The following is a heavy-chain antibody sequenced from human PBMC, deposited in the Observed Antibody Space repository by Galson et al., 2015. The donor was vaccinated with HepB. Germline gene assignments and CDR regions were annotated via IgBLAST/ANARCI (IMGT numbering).Heavy chain of an antibody. V-gene: IGHV4-61*02. CDR2: IYTSGIT. Sequence: TLSLTCTVSGDSISSGSHYWSWIRQPAGTGLEWIGRIYTSGITHYSPSLRSRVTMSVDTSKDQFSLKLNSVTAADTAVYFCARDMTTFLNWYFDLWGRGTLVTVSS. CDR3: ARDMTTFLNWYFDL. CDR1: GDSISSGSHY. J-gene: IGHJ2*01. D-gene: IGHD2/OR15-2a*01.